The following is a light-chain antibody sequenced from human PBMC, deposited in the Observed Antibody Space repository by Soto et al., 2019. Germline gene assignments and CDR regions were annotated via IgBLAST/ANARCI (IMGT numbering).Light chain of an antibody. V-gene: IGKV1-27*01. Sequence: DIQMTQSPSSLSASVGDRVTMTCRASQGIANNLAWYQQKPGKVPKLLIYAASALQPGVPSRFSGSGSGTAFTLTISTLQPEDVATFYCQNYNSAPFTFGGGTKVEVK. CDR1: QGIANN. CDR3: QNYNSAPFT. J-gene: IGKJ4*01. CDR2: AAS.